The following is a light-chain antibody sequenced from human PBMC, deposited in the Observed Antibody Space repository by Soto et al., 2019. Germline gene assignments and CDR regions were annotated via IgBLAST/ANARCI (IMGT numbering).Light chain of an antibody. CDR3: QQYNSAWP. J-gene: IGKJ1*01. CDR1: QSISSW. Sequence: GDRVTITCRASQSISSWLAWYQQKPGKAPKLLIYDASSLESGVPSRFSGSGSGTEFTLTISSLQPDDFATYYCQQYNSAWPFGQGTKVEIK. V-gene: IGKV1-5*01. CDR2: DAS.